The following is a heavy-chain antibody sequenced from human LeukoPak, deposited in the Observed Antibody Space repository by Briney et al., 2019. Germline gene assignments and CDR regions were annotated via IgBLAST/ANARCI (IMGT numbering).Heavy chain of an antibody. V-gene: IGHV3-33*01. CDR3: ARDGTETAGPFDP. CDR2: IWYDGSNK. Sequence: GTSLRLSCAASGITFSSFGMHWVRQAPGKGLEWVAFIWYDGSNKFYADSVKGRFTISRDNSKNTLYLQMNSLRVEDTAVYYCARDGTETAGPFDPWGQGTLVTVSS. CDR1: GITFSSFG. J-gene: IGHJ5*02. D-gene: IGHD1/OR15-1a*01.